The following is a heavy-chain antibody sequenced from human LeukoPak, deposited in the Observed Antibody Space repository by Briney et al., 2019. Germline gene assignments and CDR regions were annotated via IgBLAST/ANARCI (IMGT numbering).Heavy chain of an antibody. CDR2: IKQDGSEK. CDR1: GFTFSSYW. Sequence: SGGSLRPSCAASGFTFSSYWMSWVRQAPGKGLEWVANIKQDGSEKYYVDSVKGRFTISRDNAKNSLYLQMNSLRAEDTAVYYCARCNYGATPWDWGQGTLVTVSS. D-gene: IGHD4-17*01. V-gene: IGHV3-7*03. J-gene: IGHJ4*02. CDR3: ARCNYGATPWD.